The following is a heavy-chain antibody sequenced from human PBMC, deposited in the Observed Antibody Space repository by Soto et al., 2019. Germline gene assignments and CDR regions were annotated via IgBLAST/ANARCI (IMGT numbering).Heavy chain of an antibody. CDR1: GFTFSGSA. CDR3: TRDPRNYYDSSGSANWFDP. J-gene: IGHJ5*02. CDR2: IRSKTNSYAT. D-gene: IGHD3-22*01. Sequence: GGSLRLSCAASGFTFSGSAMHWVRQASGKGLEWVGRIRSKTNSYATAYAASVKGRFTISRDDSKNTAYLQVNSLKIEDTAVYYCTRDPRNYYDSSGSANWFDPWGQGTLVTVSS. V-gene: IGHV3-73*01.